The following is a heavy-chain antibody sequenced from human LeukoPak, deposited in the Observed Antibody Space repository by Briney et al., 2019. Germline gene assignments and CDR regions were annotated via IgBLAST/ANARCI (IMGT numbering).Heavy chain of an antibody. CDR1: GGSISSSSYY. D-gene: IGHD6-19*01. CDR2: IYYSGST. Sequence: SETLSLTCTVSGGSISSSSYYWGWIRQPPGKGLEWIGYIYYSGSTNYNPSLKSRVTISVDTSKNQFSLKLSSVTAADTAVYYCARHVKWLVTKGIGFDPWGQGTLVTVSS. CDR3: ARHVKWLVTKGIGFDP. V-gene: IGHV4-61*05. J-gene: IGHJ5*02.